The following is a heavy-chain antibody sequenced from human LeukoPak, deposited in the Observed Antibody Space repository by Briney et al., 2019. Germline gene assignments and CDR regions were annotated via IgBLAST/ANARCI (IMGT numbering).Heavy chain of an antibody. V-gene: IGHV4-34*01. D-gene: IGHD1-7*01. J-gene: IGHJ5*02. Sequence: SETLSLTCAVYGGSFSGYYWSWIRQPPGKGLEWIGEINHSGSTNYNPSLKSRVTISVDTSKNQFSLKLSSVTAADTAVYYCASLWGTGTTAAWFDPWGQGTLVTVSS. CDR1: GGSFSGYY. CDR2: INHSGST. CDR3: ASLWGTGTTAAWFDP.